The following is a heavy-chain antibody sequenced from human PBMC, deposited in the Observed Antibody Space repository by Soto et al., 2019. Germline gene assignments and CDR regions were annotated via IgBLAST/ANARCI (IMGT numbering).Heavy chain of an antibody. J-gene: IGHJ5*02. CDR1: GDSVSSASFY. CDR2: IYATGSS. CDR3: ARDAGSYSGSRGGWFDP. V-gene: IGHV4-61*01. D-gene: IGHD6-6*01. Sequence: PSETLSLTCTVSGDSVSSASFYWSWIRQPPGKGLEWIGRIYATGSSDYNPSLKSRITISVDMSKKQFSLTLSSVTAADTAVYYCARDAGSYSGSRGGWFDPWGQGTLVTVSS.